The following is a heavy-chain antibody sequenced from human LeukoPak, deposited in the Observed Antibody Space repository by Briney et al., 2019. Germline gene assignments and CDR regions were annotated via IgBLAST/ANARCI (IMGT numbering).Heavy chain of an antibody. D-gene: IGHD3-3*01. J-gene: IGHJ4*02. CDR3: ARVANYDFWSGPRGYFDY. Sequence: PSETLSLTCTVSDYSISRGYYWGWIRQPPGKGLEWIGSVYHSGTTYYNPSLKSRVSISVDTSKNQFSLKLSSVTAADTAVYYCARVANYDFWSGPRGYFDYWGQGTLVTVSS. V-gene: IGHV4-38-2*02. CDR1: DYSISRGYY. CDR2: VYHSGTT.